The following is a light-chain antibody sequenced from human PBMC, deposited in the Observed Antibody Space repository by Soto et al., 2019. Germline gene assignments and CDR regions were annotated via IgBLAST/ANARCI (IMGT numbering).Light chain of an antibody. Sequence: EIVLTQSPATLSLSPGERATLSCRASQSVSSSLAWYQQKPGQAPRLLIYDASNRATGIPARFSGSGSGTDFTLTISSLEPEDFAVYYCQQRSNWLVTFGGGTKVEIK. V-gene: IGKV3-11*01. J-gene: IGKJ4*01. CDR1: QSVSSS. CDR3: QQRSNWLVT. CDR2: DAS.